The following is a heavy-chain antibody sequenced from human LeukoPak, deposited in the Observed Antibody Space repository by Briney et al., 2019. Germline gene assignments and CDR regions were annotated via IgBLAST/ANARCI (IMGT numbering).Heavy chain of an antibody. CDR2: IRSKAYGGTS. J-gene: IGHJ4*02. CDR1: GFTSGDYA. CDR3: SRWFISNDGPYIDY. D-gene: IGHD3-22*01. V-gene: IGHV3-49*04. Sequence: GGSLRLSCTTTGFTSGDYAMSWVRQAPGKGLEWVGFIRSKAYGGTSEYAASVKGRFTTSRDDSKSIAYLQMNSLKPEDTAVYYCSRWFISNDGPYIDYWGQGTLVTVSS.